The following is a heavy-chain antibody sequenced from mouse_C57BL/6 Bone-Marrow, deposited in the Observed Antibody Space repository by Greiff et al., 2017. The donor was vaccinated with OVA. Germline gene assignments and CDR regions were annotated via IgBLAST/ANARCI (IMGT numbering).Heavy chain of an antibody. V-gene: IGHV14-4*01. Sequence: VQLQQSGAELVRPGASVKLSCTASCFNIKDAYMHWVKQRPEQGLEWIGWIDPENGDTEYASKFQGKATITADTSSNTAYLQLSSLTSEDTAVYYCTTLLGDYWGQGTTLTVSS. CDR3: TTLLGDY. J-gene: IGHJ2*01. CDR1: CFNIKDAY. CDR2: IDPENGDT.